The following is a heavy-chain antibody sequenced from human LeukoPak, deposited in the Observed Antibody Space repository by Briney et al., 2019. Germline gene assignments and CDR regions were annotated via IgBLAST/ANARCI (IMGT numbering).Heavy chain of an antibody. CDR1: GFTFSSYW. J-gene: IGHJ4*02. D-gene: IGHD1-26*01. Sequence: GGSLRLSCAASGFTFSSYWMSWVRQAPGKGLEWVANIKQDGSEKHYVDPVKGRFTISRDNAKNSLYLQMNSLRAEDTAVYHCAHSGSYHDYWGQGTLVTVSS. V-gene: IGHV3-7*01. CDR3: AHSGSYHDY. CDR2: IKQDGSEK.